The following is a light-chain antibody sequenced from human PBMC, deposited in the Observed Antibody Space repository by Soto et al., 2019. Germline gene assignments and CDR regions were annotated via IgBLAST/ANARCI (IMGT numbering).Light chain of an antibody. J-gene: IGKJ4*01. CDR3: QQYNSYVT. Sequence: DIQMTQSPSTLSASVGDRVTITCRASQSVSGWLAWYQQKPGKAPNLLIYKASALGSGVPSRFSGGGSGTEFTLTISSLQPDDFATYYCQQYNSYVTFGGGTKVEIK. CDR2: KAS. CDR1: QSVSGW. V-gene: IGKV1-5*03.